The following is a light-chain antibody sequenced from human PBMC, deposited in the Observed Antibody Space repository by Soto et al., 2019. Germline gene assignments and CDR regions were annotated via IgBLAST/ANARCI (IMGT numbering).Light chain of an antibody. Sequence: QSALTQPPSASGSPGQSVTISCTGTKNDIGVYDFVSWYQHHPGKAPRLIIYEVVQRPSGVPDRFSGSKSGNTASLTVSGLQAAYEADYYCAAWDDSQNGYVFGAGTKLTVL. V-gene: IGLV2-8*01. CDR3: AAWDDSQNGYV. CDR1: KNDIGVYDF. CDR2: EVV. J-gene: IGLJ1*01.